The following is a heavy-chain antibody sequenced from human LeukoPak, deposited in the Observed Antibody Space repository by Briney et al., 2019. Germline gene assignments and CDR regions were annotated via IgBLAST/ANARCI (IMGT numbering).Heavy chain of an antibody. Sequence: PSETLSLTCAVYGGSFSGYYWSWIRQPPGKGLEWIGEINHSGSTNYNPSLKSRVTISVDTSKNQFSLKLSSVTAADTAVYYCARDVAYCSGGSCYYYGMDVWGQGTTVTVSS. CDR3: ARDVAYCSGGSCYYYGMDV. D-gene: IGHD2-15*01. CDR2: INHSGST. V-gene: IGHV4-34*01. CDR1: GGSFSGYY. J-gene: IGHJ6*02.